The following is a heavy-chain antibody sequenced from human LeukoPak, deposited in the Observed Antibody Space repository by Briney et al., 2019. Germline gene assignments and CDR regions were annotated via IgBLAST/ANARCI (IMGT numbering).Heavy chain of an antibody. D-gene: IGHD2-2*02. J-gene: IGHJ4*02. V-gene: IGHV3-66*02. CDR2: IYSGGST. CDR3: ARGYCSSTSCYTGMAFDY. CDR1: GFTVSSNY. Sequence: PGGSLRLSCAASGFTVSSNYMSWVRQAPGKGLEWVSVIYSGGSTYYADSVKGRFTISRDNSKNTLYPQMNSLRAEDTSVYSCARGYCSSTSCYTGMAFDYWGQGTLVTVSS.